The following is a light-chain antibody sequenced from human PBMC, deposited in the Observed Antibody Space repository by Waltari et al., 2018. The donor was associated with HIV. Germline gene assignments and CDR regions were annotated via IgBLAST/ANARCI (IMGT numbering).Light chain of an antibody. Sequence: QPVVTQSPSAAASLGASVKLTCTLSSGHSDYAIAWHQQHPQQGPRYLMRLNNDGRRYKGDVIPALFSGSSSGAERYLIISSLQLGDEAEYYCQTWDAGIIIFGGGTKLTVL. CDR2: LNNDGRR. J-gene: IGLJ2*01. CDR3: QTWDAGIII. V-gene: IGLV4-69*01. CDR1: SGHSDYA.